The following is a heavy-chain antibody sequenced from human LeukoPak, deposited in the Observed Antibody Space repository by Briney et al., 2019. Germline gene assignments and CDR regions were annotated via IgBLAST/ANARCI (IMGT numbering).Heavy chain of an antibody. Sequence: GGSLQISCKGSGCSFTNYWIGWVRQLPGKALEWMGIIYPGDSDTKYSPSFQGQVTISADKSISTAYLQWSSLKASDTAIYYCVRLASGYSSSALGYWGQGTLVTVSS. J-gene: IGHJ4*02. D-gene: IGHD6-13*01. CDR1: GCSFTNYW. CDR3: VRLASGYSSSALGY. V-gene: IGHV5-51*01. CDR2: IYPGDSDT.